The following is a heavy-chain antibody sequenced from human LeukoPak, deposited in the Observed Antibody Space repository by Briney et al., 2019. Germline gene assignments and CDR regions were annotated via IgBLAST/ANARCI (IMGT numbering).Heavy chain of an antibody. J-gene: IGHJ3*02. CDR2: ISYDGSNK. D-gene: IGHD2-2*01. CDR1: GFTFSSYA. Sequence: GGSLRLSCAASGFTFSSYAMHWVRQAPGKGLEWVAVISYDGSNKYYADSVKGRFTISRDNSKNTLYLQMNSLRAEDTAVYYCARGRGYCSSTSCPLDAFDICGQGTMVTVSS. V-gene: IGHV3-30*01. CDR3: ARGRGYCSSTSCPLDAFDI.